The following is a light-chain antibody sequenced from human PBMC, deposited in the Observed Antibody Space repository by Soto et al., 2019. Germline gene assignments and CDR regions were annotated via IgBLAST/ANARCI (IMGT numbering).Light chain of an antibody. CDR3: QQYGSSPFT. J-gene: IGKJ4*01. Sequence: EVVLTQSPATLSLSPGERATLSCRASQSVSSSYLAWYQQKPGQAPRLLIYGASSRATGIPDRFSGSGSGTDFTLTISRLEPEDFAVYYCQQYGSSPFTFGGGTKVDIK. V-gene: IGKV3-20*01. CDR1: QSVSSSY. CDR2: GAS.